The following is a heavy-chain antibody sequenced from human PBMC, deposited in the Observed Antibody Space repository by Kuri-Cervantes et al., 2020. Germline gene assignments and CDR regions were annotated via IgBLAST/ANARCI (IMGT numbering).Heavy chain of an antibody. Sequence: GESLKISCAASGFTFSSYAMSWVRQAPGKGLEWVSAISGSGGSTYYADSVKGRFTISRDNSKNTLYLQMNSLRAEDTAVYYCAKATDYGVRATADYWGQGTLVTVSS. V-gene: IGHV3-23*01. CDR2: ISGSGGST. CDR1: GFTFSSYA. D-gene: IGHD4-17*01. CDR3: AKATDYGVRATADY. J-gene: IGHJ4*02.